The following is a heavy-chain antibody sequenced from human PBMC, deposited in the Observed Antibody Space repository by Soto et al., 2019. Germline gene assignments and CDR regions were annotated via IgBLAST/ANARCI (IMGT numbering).Heavy chain of an antibody. D-gene: IGHD2-2*01. CDR3: ARAGEEVVPAAIAYYYYGMDV. J-gene: IGHJ6*02. CDR2: TYYRSKWYN. Sequence: PSQTLSLTCAISGDSVSSNSAAWNWIRQSPSRGLEWLGRTYYRSKWYNDYAVSVKSRITINPDTSKNQFSLQLNSVIPEDTAVYYCARAGEEVVPAAIAYYYYGMDVWGQGTTVTVSS. CDR1: GDSVSSNSAA. V-gene: IGHV6-1*01.